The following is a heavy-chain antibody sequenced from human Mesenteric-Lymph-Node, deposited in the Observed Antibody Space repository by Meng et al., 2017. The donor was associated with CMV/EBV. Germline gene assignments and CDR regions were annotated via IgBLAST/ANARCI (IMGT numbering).Heavy chain of an antibody. J-gene: IGHJ4*02. CDR1: GCKFSGYV. CDR3: ARDQGGAVTAYYFDY. D-gene: IGHD2-21*02. Sequence: GCKFSGYVMYWVREVPGKGLEWVALRSYDGSSEHYGDSSKGRLTISRENSENTLYLQMNSLRADDTAVYYCARDQGGAVTAYYFDYWGQGTLVTVSS. CDR2: RSYDGSSE. V-gene: IGHV3-30-3*01.